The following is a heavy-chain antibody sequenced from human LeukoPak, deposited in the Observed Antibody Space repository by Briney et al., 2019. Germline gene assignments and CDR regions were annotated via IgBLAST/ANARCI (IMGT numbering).Heavy chain of an antibody. CDR2: IYYSGST. J-gene: IGHJ5*01. Sequence: SETLTLTRTVSGGSISSGTDHWGWIRQPPENGLEWIGTIYYSGSTYYNPSLKSRVTISIDTSKNQFSLKLDSVTAADTAVYYCARHDSKSSGWFASWGQGTLVTVSS. D-gene: IGHD6-19*01. CDR1: GGSISSGTDH. CDR3: ARHDSKSSGWFAS. V-gene: IGHV4-39*01.